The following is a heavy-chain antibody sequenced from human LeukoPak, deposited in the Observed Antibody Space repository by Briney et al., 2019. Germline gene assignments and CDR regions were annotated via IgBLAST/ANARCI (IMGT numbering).Heavy chain of an antibody. CDR2: IYYSGST. V-gene: IGHV4-31*03. Sequence: PSETLSLTRTVSGGSISSGGYYWSWIRQHPGKGLEWIGYIYYSGSTYYNPSLKSRVTISVDTSKNQFSLKLRSVTAADTAVYYCARVNRFGELFGCFDYWGQGTLVTVSS. CDR1: GGSISSGGYY. J-gene: IGHJ4*02. CDR3: ARVNRFGELFGCFDY. D-gene: IGHD3-10*01.